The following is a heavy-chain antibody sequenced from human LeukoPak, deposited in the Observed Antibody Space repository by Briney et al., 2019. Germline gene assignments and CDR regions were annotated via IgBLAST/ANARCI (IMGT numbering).Heavy chain of an antibody. V-gene: IGHV4-59*01. D-gene: IGHD6-13*01. J-gene: IGHJ4*02. Sequence: PSETLSLTCTVSGGSINSYYWSWIRQPPGKGLEWIGYIYYSGGTNYNPSLKSRVTISVDTSKNQFSLRLSSVTAAETALYYCARVTGYMVEDYFDYWGQGTLVTVSS. CDR1: GGSINSYY. CDR2: IYYSGGT. CDR3: ARVTGYMVEDYFDY.